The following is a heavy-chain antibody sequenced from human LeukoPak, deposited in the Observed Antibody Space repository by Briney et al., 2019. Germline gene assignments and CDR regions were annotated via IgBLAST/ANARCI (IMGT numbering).Heavy chain of an antibody. CDR1: GYTFTHYT. CDR3: ARGIWTPHSVQYYLDY. J-gene: IGHJ4*02. Sequence: VASVKVSCKASGYTFTHYTIQWVRQAPGQRLEWLGWINAGNGVTKYSQKFQGRVTITRDTSANIAYMEVSSLRSEDTAVYYCARGIWTPHSVQYYLDYWGQGTLVTVSS. CDR2: INAGNGVT. D-gene: IGHD3/OR15-3a*01. V-gene: IGHV1-3*01.